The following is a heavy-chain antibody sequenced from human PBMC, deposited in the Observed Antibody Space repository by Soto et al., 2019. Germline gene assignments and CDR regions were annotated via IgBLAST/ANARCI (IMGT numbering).Heavy chain of an antibody. V-gene: IGHV4-31*03. CDR2: IYYRGST. CDR1: GGSISSGGYY. J-gene: IGHJ5*02. CDR3: ARESGSSGIRFDP. D-gene: IGHD1-26*01. Sequence: QVQLQESGPGLVKPSQTLSLTCTVSGGSISSGGYYWSWIRQHPGKGLEWIGYIYYRGSTYYNPSLKRRVTISVDTSKNQFSLKLISVTAADTAVYYCARESGSSGIRFDPWGQGTLVTVSS.